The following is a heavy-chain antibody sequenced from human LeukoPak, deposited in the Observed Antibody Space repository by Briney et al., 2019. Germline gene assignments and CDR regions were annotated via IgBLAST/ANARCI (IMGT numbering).Heavy chain of an antibody. V-gene: IGHV3-21*01. J-gene: IGHJ4*02. CDR1: GFTFSSYN. CDR2: ISSSSSYI. Sequence: GGSLRLSCAASGFTFSSYNMNWVRQAPGRGLEWVSSISSSSSYIYYADSLKGRFTISRDNSKNTLYLQMNSLRAEDTAVYYCAKDLERYGSGPTFDYWGQGTLVTVSS. CDR3: AKDLERYGSGPTFDY. D-gene: IGHD3-10*01.